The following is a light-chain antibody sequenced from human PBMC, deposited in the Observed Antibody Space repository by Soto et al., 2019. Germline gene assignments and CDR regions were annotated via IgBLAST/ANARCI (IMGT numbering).Light chain of an antibody. CDR2: DAS. CDR1: QSVSSY. V-gene: IGKV3-11*01. J-gene: IGKJ2*01. Sequence: EIVLTLSPATLSLSPGEKATLSCRASQSVSSYLAWYQQKPGQAPRLLIYDASTRATGIPARFSGSGSGTDFTLTISSLEPEDFAVYYCQQRSNWSYTFGQGTKLEIK. CDR3: QQRSNWSYT.